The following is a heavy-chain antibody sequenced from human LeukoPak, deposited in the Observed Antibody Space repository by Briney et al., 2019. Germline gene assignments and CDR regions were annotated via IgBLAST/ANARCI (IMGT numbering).Heavy chain of an antibody. CDR1: GYTFTSYG. D-gene: IGHD6-19*01. Sequence: SVKVSCKASGYTFTSYGISWVRQAPGQGLEWMGGIIPIFGTANYAQKFQGRVTITADESTSTAYMELSSLRSDDTAVYYCARDSSGYSSGWYPDYWGQGTLVTVSS. CDR2: IIPIFGTA. CDR3: ARDSSGYSSGWYPDY. V-gene: IGHV1-69*13. J-gene: IGHJ4*02.